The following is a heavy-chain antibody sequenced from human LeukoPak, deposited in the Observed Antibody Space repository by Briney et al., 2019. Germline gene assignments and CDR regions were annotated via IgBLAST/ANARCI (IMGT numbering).Heavy chain of an antibody. D-gene: IGHD5-18*01. V-gene: IGHV3-23*01. CDR3: AKSASGYSYGRGFYYYYGMDV. CDR2: ISGSGGST. J-gene: IGHJ6*02. CDR1: GFTFSSYS. Sequence: PGGSLRLSCAASGFTFSSYSMNWVRQAPGKGLEWVSAISGSGGSTYYADSVKGRFTISRDNSKNTLYLQMNSLRAEDTAVYYCAKSASGYSYGRGFYYYYGMDVWGQGTTVTVSS.